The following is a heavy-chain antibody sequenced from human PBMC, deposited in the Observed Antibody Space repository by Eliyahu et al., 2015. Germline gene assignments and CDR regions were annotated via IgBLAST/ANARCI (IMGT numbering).Heavy chain of an antibody. CDR2: IWYDGSNK. D-gene: IGHD5-18*01. Sequence: QVQLVESGGGVVQPGRSLRLSCAASGFTFSNYGMHWVRQAPGKGLEWVAVIWYDGSNKYYADSVKGRFTISRDNSKNTLYLQMNSLRAEDTAVYYCARDPSYSSGSDSDYWGQGTLVTVSS. CDR1: GFTFSNYG. V-gene: IGHV3-33*01. J-gene: IGHJ4*02. CDR3: ARDPSYSSGSDSDY.